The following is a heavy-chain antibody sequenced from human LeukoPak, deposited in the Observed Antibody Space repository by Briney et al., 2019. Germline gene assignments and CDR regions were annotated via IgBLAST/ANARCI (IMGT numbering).Heavy chain of an antibody. D-gene: IGHD3-22*01. CDR2: TRSKANSYII. Sequence: GSLRLSCAASGFTFSDHYMDWVRQAPGKGLEWVGRTRSKANSYIIEYAASVKGRFTISRDDSKNSLYLQMNSLKTEDTAVYYCARARRDSSGSNWFDPWGQGTLVTVSS. CDR1: GFTFSDHY. J-gene: IGHJ5*02. V-gene: IGHV3-72*01. CDR3: ARARRDSSGSNWFDP.